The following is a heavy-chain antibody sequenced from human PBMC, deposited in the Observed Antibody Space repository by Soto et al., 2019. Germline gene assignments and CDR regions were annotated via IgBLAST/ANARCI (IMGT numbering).Heavy chain of an antibody. J-gene: IGHJ4*02. V-gene: IGHV3-30-3*01. CDR3: ARGGLGTVVTPENY. D-gene: IGHD2-21*02. CDR1: GFTFSTYT. CDR2: ISYDGNNK. Sequence: QVQLVESGGGMVQPGRSLRLSCAASGFTFSTYTMHWVRQAPGKGLEWVALISYDGNNKYYAASVKGRFTISRDNSKTTMYLQMNSLRDEDTAVYYCARGGLGTVVTPENYWGQGTLVTVSS.